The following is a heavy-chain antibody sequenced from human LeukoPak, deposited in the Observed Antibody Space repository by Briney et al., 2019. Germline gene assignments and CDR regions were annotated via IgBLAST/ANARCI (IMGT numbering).Heavy chain of an antibody. Sequence: SETLSLTCAVYGGSFSGYYWSWIRQPPGKGLEWIGEINHSGSTNYNPSLKGRVTISVDTSKNQFSLKLSSVTAADTAVYQSAGGKRYFDWLWFDPWGQGTLVTVSS. CDR3: AGGKRYFDWLWFDP. D-gene: IGHD3-9*01. CDR2: INHSGST. V-gene: IGHV4-34*01. CDR1: GGSFSGYY. J-gene: IGHJ5*02.